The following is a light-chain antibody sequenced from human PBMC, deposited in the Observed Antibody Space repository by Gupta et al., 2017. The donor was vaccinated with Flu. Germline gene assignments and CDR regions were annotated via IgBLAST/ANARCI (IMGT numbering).Light chain of an antibody. Sequence: TCRASQGITDSLVWFQQKPGKAPKSLIFAASTLHSGVPSRFSGGGSGKVFTLTISSLQPEDFATYYCQQYNANPPTFGRGTKVEIK. V-gene: IGKV1-16*01. CDR3: QQYNANPPT. J-gene: IGKJ2*01. CDR1: QGITDS. CDR2: AAS.